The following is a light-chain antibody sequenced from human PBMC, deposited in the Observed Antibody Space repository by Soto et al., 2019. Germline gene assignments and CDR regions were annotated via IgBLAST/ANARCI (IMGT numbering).Light chain of an antibody. J-gene: IGLJ1*01. CDR1: SSNIGSNT. Sequence: QSVLTQPPSASGTPGQRVIISCSGSSSNIGSNTVNWYQQLPGAAPKLLIYANKNRPAGVPDRFSASKSGTSASLAITGLQAEDEADYYCQSYDSSPSGYVFGTGAKLTVL. CDR2: ANK. CDR3: QSYDSSPSGYV. V-gene: IGLV1-40*01.